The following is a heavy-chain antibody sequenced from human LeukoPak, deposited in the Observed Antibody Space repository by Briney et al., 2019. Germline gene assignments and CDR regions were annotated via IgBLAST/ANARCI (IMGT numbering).Heavy chain of an antibody. CDR3: ANQLGYCSSTSCFDY. Sequence: GGSLRLSCAASGFTFSSYAMHWVRQAPGKGLEYVSAISSNGGSTYYANSVKGRFTISRDNSKNTLYLQMGSLRAEDMAVYYCANQLGYCSSTSCFDYWGQGTLVTVSS. J-gene: IGHJ4*02. D-gene: IGHD2-2*01. CDR1: GFTFSSYA. CDR2: ISSNGGST. V-gene: IGHV3-64*01.